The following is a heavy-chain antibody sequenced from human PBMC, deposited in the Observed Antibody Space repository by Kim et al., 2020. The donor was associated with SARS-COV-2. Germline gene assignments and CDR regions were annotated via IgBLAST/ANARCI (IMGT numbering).Heavy chain of an antibody. Sequence: QEGSAKFYVDPVKGRCTISRDTAKNSVFLEMNSLRDEDTAVYYCVGGIPSVWGQGTLVTVSS. CDR3: VGGIPSV. V-gene: IGHV3-7*04. CDR2: QEGSAK. J-gene: IGHJ4*02. D-gene: IGHD2-21*01.